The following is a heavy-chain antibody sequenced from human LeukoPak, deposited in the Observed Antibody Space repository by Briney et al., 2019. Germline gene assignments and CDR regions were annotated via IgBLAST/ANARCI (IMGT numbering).Heavy chain of an antibody. CDR1: GFTVSSNY. V-gene: IGHV3-53*05. CDR3: ARELSGWYYFDY. J-gene: IGHJ4*02. CDR2: IYSGGST. Sequence: GGSLRLSCAASGFTVSSNYMSWVRQAPGKGLEWVSVIYSGGSTYYADSVKGRFTISRDNSKNTLFLQMNSLRAEDTAVYYCARELSGWYYFDYWGPGTLVTVSS. D-gene: IGHD6-19*01.